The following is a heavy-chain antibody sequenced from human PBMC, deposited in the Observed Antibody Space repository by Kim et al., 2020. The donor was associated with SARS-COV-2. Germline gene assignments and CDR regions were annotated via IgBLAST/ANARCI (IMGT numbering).Heavy chain of an antibody. V-gene: IGHV3-53*01. CDR1: GFTVSGSY. J-gene: IGHJ6*02. Sequence: GGSLRLSCAASGFTVSGSYMSWVRQAPGKGLEWVSVIYSDSSTYYADSVKGRFTISRDNSKNTLYLQMNSLRAEDTAVYYCARDRGDPAWVGGMHVWGQGTTVTVSS. D-gene: IGHD2-21*01. CDR2: IYSDSST. CDR3: ARDRGDPAWVGGMHV.